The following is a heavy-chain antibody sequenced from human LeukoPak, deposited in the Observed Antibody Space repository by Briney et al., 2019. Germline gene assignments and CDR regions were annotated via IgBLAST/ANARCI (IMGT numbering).Heavy chain of an antibody. D-gene: IGHD3-22*01. Sequence: SDTLSLTCTVSGGSITSHYWAWIRQPPGKALEWIGYIYHSGGTTYKPSLKSRVTISLDTSDNQVSLRLTSVTAADTAVYYCARVGSYDSSGYYFTDWGQGTPVTVSS. V-gene: IGHV4-59*11. CDR1: GGSITSHY. CDR3: ARVGSYDSSGYYFTD. CDR2: IYHSGGT. J-gene: IGHJ4*02.